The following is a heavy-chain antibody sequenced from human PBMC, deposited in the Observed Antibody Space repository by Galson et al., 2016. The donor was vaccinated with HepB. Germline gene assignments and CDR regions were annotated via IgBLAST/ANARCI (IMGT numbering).Heavy chain of an antibody. V-gene: IGHV3-21*01. CDR3: VRDISRGDYYYFAMDV. D-gene: IGHD3-22*01. CDR1: GFIFSTYS. CDR2: ISSNSRYI. Sequence: SLRLSCAASGFIFSTYSMNWVRQAPGKGLEWVSSISSNSRYIFYADSVKGRLIISRDNAKNSLSLQLNGLRADDTAVYYCVRDISRGDYYYFAMDVWGQGTTVTVSS. J-gene: IGHJ6*02.